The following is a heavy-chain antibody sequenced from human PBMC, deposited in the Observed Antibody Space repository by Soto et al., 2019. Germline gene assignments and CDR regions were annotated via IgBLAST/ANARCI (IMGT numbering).Heavy chain of an antibody. CDR1: GYTFTGYG. Sequence: ASVKVSCKASGYTFTGYGISWVRQAPGQGLEWMGWISAYNGNTNYAQKLQGRVTMTTDTSTSTAYMELRSLRSDDTAVYYCARDRLDIVVVTAEIDYCGQGTLVTVSS. V-gene: IGHV1-18*01. CDR2: ISAYNGNT. J-gene: IGHJ4*02. CDR3: ARDRLDIVVVTAEIDY. D-gene: IGHD2-21*02.